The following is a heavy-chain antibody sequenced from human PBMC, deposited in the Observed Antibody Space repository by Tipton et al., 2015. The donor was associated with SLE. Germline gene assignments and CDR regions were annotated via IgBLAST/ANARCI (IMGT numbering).Heavy chain of an antibody. D-gene: IGHD1-1*01. Sequence: TLSLTCTISGGSISSGGYYWGWIRQPPGKGLEWIGSVYYTGGTYYNPSLKSRVSISLDTSKKQLSLQLTSVTAADTAVYYCARHSPTTGGGGPDCWGQGILVTVSS. CDR2: VYYTGGT. CDR1: GGSISSGGYY. CDR3: ARHSPTTGGGGPDC. J-gene: IGHJ4*02. V-gene: IGHV4-39*01.